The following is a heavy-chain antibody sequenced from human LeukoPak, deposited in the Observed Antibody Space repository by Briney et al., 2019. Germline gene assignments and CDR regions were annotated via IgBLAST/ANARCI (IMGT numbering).Heavy chain of an antibody. CDR1: GFTFSSYA. J-gene: IGHJ4*02. CDR3: AKANYDYSYLDY. CDR2: ISGSGGST. Sequence: GGSLRLSCAASGFTFSSYAMSWVRQAPGKGLEWVSAISGSGGSTYYADSVKGRFTISRDNSKNTLYLQMNSLRAEDTTVYYCAKANYDYSYLDYWGQGTLVTVSS. V-gene: IGHV3-23*01. D-gene: IGHD3-16*01.